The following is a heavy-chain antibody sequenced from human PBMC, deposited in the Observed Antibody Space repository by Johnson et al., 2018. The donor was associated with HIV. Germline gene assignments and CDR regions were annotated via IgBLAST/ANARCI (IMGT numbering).Heavy chain of an antibody. CDR1: GFAVSSRS. J-gene: IGHJ3*02. CDR3: TTKPYSSSWYGAFDI. D-gene: IGHD6-13*01. CDR2: IKSKTDGGTT. V-gene: IGHV3-15*01. Sequence: VQLVESGGRLIQPGESLRLSCAASGFAVSSRSMSWVRQAPGKGLEWVGRIKSKTDGGTTDYAAPVKGRFTISRDDSKNTLYLQMNSLKTEDTAVYYCTTKPYSSSWYGAFDIWGQGTMVTVSS.